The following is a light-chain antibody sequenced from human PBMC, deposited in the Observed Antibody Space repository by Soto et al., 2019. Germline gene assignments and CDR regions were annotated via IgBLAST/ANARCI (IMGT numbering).Light chain of an antibody. CDR1: QSVRSN. J-gene: IGKJ1*01. CDR3: QQHHHWPWT. Sequence: EIVMTQSPATLSVSPGERATLSCRASQSVRSNLAWYQQRPGQAPGLLISGASTRATAIPARFSGSGSGAEFTLTISSLQSEDFAVYYCQQHHHWPWTFGQGTKVEIK. CDR2: GAS. V-gene: IGKV3D-15*01.